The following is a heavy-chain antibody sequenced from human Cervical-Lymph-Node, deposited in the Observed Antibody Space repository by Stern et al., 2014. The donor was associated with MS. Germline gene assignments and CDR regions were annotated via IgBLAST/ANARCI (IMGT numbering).Heavy chain of an antibody. CDR1: GFTFSSYG. D-gene: IGHD6-19*01. Sequence: VQLVESGGGVVQPGRSLRLSCAASGFTFSSYGMHWVRQAPGKGLEWVAVISYDGSNKYYADSVKGRFTISRDNSKNTLYLQMNSLRAEDTAVYYCAKDSGIAVAGTPPLFDYWGQGTLVTVSS. CDR2: ISYDGSNK. J-gene: IGHJ4*02. V-gene: IGHV3-30*18. CDR3: AKDSGIAVAGTPPLFDY.